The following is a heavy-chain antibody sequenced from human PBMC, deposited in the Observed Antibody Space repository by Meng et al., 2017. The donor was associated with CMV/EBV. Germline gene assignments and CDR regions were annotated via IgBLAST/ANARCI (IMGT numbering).Heavy chain of an antibody. D-gene: IGHD6-13*01. CDR1: GYTFPRSG. CDR2: ISAYNGNT. V-gene: IGHV1-18*01. J-gene: IGHJ4*02. Sequence: CKASGYTFPRSGISRVRQAPGQGLEWMGWISAYNGNTNYAQKLQGRVTMTTDTSTSTAYMELRSLRSDDTAVYYCARVYSSSEYFDYWGQGTLVTVSS. CDR3: ARVYSSSEYFDY.